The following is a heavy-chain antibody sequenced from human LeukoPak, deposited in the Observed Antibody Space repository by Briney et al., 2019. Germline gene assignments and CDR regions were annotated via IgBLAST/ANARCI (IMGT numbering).Heavy chain of an antibody. CDR2: ISGSGGST. Sequence: GGSLRLSCAASGFTFSSYAMGWVRQAPGKGLEWVSTISGSGGSTYYADSVKGRFTISRDNSKNTLYLQMNSLRAEDTAVYYCASDYYDSSGYSEPYNYWGQGTLVTVSS. J-gene: IGHJ4*02. CDR3: ASDYYDSSGYSEPYNY. CDR1: GFTFSSYA. D-gene: IGHD3-22*01. V-gene: IGHV3-23*01.